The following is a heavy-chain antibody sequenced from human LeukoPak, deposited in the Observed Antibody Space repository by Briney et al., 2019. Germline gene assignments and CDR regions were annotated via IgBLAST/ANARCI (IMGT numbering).Heavy chain of an antibody. CDR3: ARERVWSGSYYFDY. Sequence: ASVKVSCKASGYTFTIYGISWVRQAPGQGLEWMGWISAYNGNTNYAQKLQGRVTMTTDTSTSTAYMELRSLRSDDTAVYYCARERVWSGSYYFDYWGQGTLVTVSS. J-gene: IGHJ4*02. V-gene: IGHV1-18*01. CDR2: ISAYNGNT. CDR1: GYTFTIYG. D-gene: IGHD3-3*01.